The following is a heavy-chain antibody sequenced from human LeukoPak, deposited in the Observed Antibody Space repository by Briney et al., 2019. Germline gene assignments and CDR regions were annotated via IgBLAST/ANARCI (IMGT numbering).Heavy chain of an antibody. CDR3: ARADSGWGGFGWFDP. CDR1: GYTFISDG. Sequence: ASVKVSCKSSGYTFISDGISWVRQAPGQGLEWMGWINTNTGNPTYAQGFTGRFVFSLDTSVSTAYLQISSLKAEDTAVYYCARADSGWGGFGWFDPWGQGTLVTVSS. D-gene: IGHD6-19*01. V-gene: IGHV7-4-1*02. J-gene: IGHJ5*02. CDR2: INTNTGNP.